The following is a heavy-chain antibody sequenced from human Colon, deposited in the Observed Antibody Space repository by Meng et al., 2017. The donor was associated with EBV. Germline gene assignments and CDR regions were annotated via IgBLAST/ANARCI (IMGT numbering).Heavy chain of an antibody. CDR2: INHSGSA. CDR3: ARTFGYCSNNNCPRTLGY. D-gene: IGHD2-2*03. V-gene: IGHV4-34*02. J-gene: IGHJ4*02. Sequence: QVQLQHWGAVLLKPSETLSLTGGFSGGSLSGYYWSWIRHFPGRTLEFIGDINHSGSANYNPSLRSRVTISVDTSKNQIFLNLHSVTAADTAVYHCARTFGYCSNNNCPRTLGYWGQGTLVTVSS. CDR1: GGSLSGYY.